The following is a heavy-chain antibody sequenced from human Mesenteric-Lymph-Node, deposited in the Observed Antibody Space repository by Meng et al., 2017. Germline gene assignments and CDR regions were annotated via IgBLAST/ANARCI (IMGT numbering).Heavy chain of an antibody. D-gene: IGHD3-22*01. CDR1: GGSISSGGHS. J-gene: IGHJ4*01. Sequence: QLQLQESGPGLVKPSETLSLTCTVSGGSISSGGHSWSWIRQHPGKGLEWIAYIYYSGSTYYNPSLKSRVILSVDTSKNQFSLKLSSVTAADTAVYYCAGVDSSGYFLDYWGQGTLVTVSS. CDR3: AGVDSSGYFLDY. V-gene: IGHV4-31*03. CDR2: IYYSGST.